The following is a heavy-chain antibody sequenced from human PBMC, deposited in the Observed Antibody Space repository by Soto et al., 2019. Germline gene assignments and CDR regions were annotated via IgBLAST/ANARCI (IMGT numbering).Heavy chain of an antibody. CDR2: ISGSGGST. J-gene: IGHJ4*02. V-gene: IGHV3-23*01. CDR1: GFTFSSYA. D-gene: IGHD6-19*01. CDR3: AKGASSRGWTSYYFDY. Sequence: GWSXRLSCAASGFTFSSYAIILFRQAPGKGLEFVSAISGSGGSTYYADSVKGRFTISRDNSKNTLYLQMNSLRAEDTAVYYCAKGASSRGWTSYYFDYWGQGPLVTVYS.